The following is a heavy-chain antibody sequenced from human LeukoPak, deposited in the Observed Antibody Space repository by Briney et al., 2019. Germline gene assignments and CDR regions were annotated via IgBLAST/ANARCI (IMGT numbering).Heavy chain of an antibody. CDR1: GGSISSYY. Sequence: SETLSLTCTVSGGSISSYYWSWIRQPAGKGLEWIGRIYSSGSATYNPSLKSRVTMSVDTSKNQFSQRLSSVTAADTAVYYCARHVAATHYYYYYMDVWGKGTTVTVSS. CDR2: IYSSGSA. D-gene: IGHD6-13*01. V-gene: IGHV4-4*07. CDR3: ARHVAATHYYYYYMDV. J-gene: IGHJ6*03.